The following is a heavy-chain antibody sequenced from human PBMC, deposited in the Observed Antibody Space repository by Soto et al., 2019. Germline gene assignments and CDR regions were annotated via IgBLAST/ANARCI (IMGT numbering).Heavy chain of an antibody. Sequence: ASVKVSCKASGYTFISYPIHWVRQAPGQRLEWMGWINAGTGNTKYSQKFQGRVTITRDTSASTAYMELSSLRSEDTAIYYCARWAYGMDVWGQGTTVTVSS. J-gene: IGHJ6*02. V-gene: IGHV1-3*01. CDR3: ARWAYGMDV. CDR1: GYTFISYP. CDR2: INAGTGNT.